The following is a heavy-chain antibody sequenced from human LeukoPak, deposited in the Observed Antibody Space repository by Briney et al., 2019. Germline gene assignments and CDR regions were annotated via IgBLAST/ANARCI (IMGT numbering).Heavy chain of an antibody. J-gene: IGHJ3*02. CDR1: GYSFTNYA. V-gene: IGHV7-4-1*02. Sequence: ASVKVSCKASGYSFTNYAMNWVRQAPGQELEWMGWINTNTGNPAYAQGFTGRFVFSLDTSVSTAYLQISSLKAEDTAVYYCARTQNYDILTGPDAFDIWGQGTMVTVSS. D-gene: IGHD3-9*01. CDR2: INTNTGNP. CDR3: ARTQNYDILTGPDAFDI.